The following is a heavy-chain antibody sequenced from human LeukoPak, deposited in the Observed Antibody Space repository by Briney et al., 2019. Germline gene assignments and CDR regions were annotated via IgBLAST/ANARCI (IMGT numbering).Heavy chain of an antibody. D-gene: IGHD6-13*01. J-gene: IGHJ3*02. CDR1: GGSISSYY. V-gene: IGHV4-59*12. CDR2: IYYSGST. Sequence: PSETLSLTCTVSGGSISSYYWSWIRQPPGKGLGWIGYIYYSGSTNYNPSLKSRVTISVDTSKNQFSLKLSSVTAADTAVYYCARERIAAAQQTDAFDIWGQGTMVTVSS. CDR3: ARERIAAAQQTDAFDI.